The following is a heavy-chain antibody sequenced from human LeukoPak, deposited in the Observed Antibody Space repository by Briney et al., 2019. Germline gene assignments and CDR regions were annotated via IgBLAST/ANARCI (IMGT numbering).Heavy chain of an antibody. CDR3: ARRHYYGWGGGDY. CDR2: IHPADSET. CDR1: GDSFTDYW. V-gene: IGHV5-51*01. Sequence: GESLKISCKDFGDSFTDYWIGWVRQMPGKGLEWMGIIHPADSETLYSPSFQGQVTISADVSITTVYLQWSSLKASDTAIYYFARRHYYGWGGGDYWGQGTLVTVSS. D-gene: IGHD3-10*01. J-gene: IGHJ4*02.